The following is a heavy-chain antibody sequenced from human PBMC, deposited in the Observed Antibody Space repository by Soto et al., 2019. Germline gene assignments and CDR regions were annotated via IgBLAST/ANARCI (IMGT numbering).Heavy chain of an antibody. CDR2: VYYSGST. V-gene: IGHV4-59*01. CDR3: ARDTTPSL. J-gene: IGHJ4*02. Sequence: SETLSLTCTFSGFSISSYYWSWIRQPPGKGLEWIGYVYYSGSTNYNPSLKSRVTISVDTSKNQFSLKLSSVTAADTAMYYCARDTTPSLWGQGTLVTVSS. CDR1: GFSISSYY. D-gene: IGHD1-1*01.